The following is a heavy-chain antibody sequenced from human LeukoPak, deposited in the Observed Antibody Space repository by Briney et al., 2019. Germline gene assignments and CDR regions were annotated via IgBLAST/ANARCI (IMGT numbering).Heavy chain of an antibody. CDR2: ISSSGSTI. Sequence: GGSLRLSCAASGFTFSSYEMNWVRQAPGKGLEWVSYISSSGSTIYYADSVKGRFTISRDNAKNSLYLQMNSLRAEDTAVYYCASGSGYDYFCCYWGQGTLVTVSS. J-gene: IGHJ4*02. CDR1: GFTFSSYE. D-gene: IGHD5-12*01. V-gene: IGHV3-48*03. CDR3: ASGSGYDYFCCY.